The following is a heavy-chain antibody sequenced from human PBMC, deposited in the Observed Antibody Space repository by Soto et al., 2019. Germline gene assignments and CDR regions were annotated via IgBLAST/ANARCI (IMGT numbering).Heavy chain of an antibody. D-gene: IGHD2-8*02. J-gene: IGHJ3*01. V-gene: IGHV3-23*01. CDR2: ILVDGRT. Sequence: GGSLRLSCEASGFPCGSYDMTWVRQAPGKGLEWVSTILVDGRTFYVDSVKGRSTISRDNSRNTVYLQMNSLTAGDTALYYCAKATATGGGAFDFCGQGTMVTVSS. CDR3: AKATATGGGAFDF. CDR1: GFPCGSYD.